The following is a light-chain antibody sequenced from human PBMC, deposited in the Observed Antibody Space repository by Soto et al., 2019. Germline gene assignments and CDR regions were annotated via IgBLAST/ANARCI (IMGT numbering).Light chain of an antibody. J-gene: IGKJ4*01. Sequence: KATPSCRASQSVTSYLAWYQQKPGQAPRLLIYDASDRASGIPARFSGRGSGTDFSLTICSLEPEDFAVYYCQQRGNWPLTFGGGTKVDIK. CDR2: DAS. CDR3: QQRGNWPLT. CDR1: QSVTSY. V-gene: IGKV3-11*01.